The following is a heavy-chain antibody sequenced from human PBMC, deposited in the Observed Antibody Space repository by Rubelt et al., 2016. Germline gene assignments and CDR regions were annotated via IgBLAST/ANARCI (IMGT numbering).Heavy chain of an antibody. Sequence: QLQLQESGPGLVKPSETLSLTCTVSGGSISSSSYYWVWIRQPPGKGLEWIGSIYYSGSTYYNPSLKCRVTISVDTSKNQFSLKLSSVTAADTAVYYCARADYGDYVDAFDIWGQGTMVTVSS. D-gene: IGHD4-17*01. CDR2: IYYSGST. CDR3: ARADYGDYVDAFDI. V-gene: IGHV4-39*07. J-gene: IGHJ3*02. CDR1: GGSISSSSYY.